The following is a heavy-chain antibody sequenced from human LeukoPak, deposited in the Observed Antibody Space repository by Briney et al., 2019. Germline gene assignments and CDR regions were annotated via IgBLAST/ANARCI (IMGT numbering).Heavy chain of an antibody. CDR3: ARDAQYSGYHFFDY. CDR2: ISSSGSTI. CDR1: GFTFSDYY. V-gene: IGHV3-11*04. Sequence: GGSLRLSCAASGFTFSDYYMSWIRQAPGKGLEWVSYISSSGSTIYYADSVKGRFTISRDNAKNTLYLQMNSLRAEDTAVYYCARDAQYSGYHFFDYWGQGTLVTVSS. J-gene: IGHJ4*02. D-gene: IGHD5-12*01.